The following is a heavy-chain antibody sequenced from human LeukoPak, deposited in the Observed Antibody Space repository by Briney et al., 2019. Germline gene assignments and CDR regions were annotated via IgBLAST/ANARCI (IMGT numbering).Heavy chain of an antibody. D-gene: IGHD1-1*01. CDR1: GFTFSNYA. Sequence: GGSLRLSCAASGFTFSNYAMSWVRQAPGKGLEWASAISDDGGDTKYAESVKGRFTISRDNSRNRLYLQMNSLRVEDTAIYYCGRDWKLDYWGQGILVTASS. CDR3: GRDWKLDY. V-gene: IGHV3-23*01. J-gene: IGHJ4*02. CDR2: ISDDGGDT.